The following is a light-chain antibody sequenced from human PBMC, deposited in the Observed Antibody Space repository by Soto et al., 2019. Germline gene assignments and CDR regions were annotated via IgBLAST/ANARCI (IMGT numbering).Light chain of an antibody. CDR2: AAS. CDR3: KQLNSYPIP. V-gene: IGKV1-9*01. Sequence: IQLTWSPSSLCAPVRHRVTITCRAIQGIRSYLTWYQQKPGKANKVLIYAASTLQTGVTSRFSGSGSGTDFTLTIRSMQPEDFATYYCKQLNSYPIPFGTGTRVEIK. CDR1: QGIRSY. J-gene: IGKJ5*01.